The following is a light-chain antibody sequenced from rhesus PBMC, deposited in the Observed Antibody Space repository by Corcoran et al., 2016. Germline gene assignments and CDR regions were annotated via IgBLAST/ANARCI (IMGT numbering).Light chain of an antibody. V-gene: IGKV1-28*03. CDR1: QGISSY. J-gene: IGKJ3*01. CDR3: LQHNSYPFT. Sequence: DIQMTQSPSSLSASVGDTVTITCRASQGISSYLNWFQQKPGKAPKLLLYAASSLESGVPSRFSGSGFGTDFTFTISSLQPEDFAVYYCLQHNSYPFTFGPGTKLDIK. CDR2: AAS.